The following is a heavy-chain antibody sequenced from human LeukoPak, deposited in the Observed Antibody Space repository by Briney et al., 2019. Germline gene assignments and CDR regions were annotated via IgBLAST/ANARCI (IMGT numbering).Heavy chain of an antibody. CDR3: ARGDYDAKFASYYYYMDV. D-gene: IGHD4/OR15-4a*01. J-gene: IGHJ6*03. CDR1: GFTFSSYW. Sequence: GGSLRLSCAASGFTFSSYWMSWVRQAPGKGLEWVSVIYSGGSTYYADSVKGRFTISRDNSKNTLYLQMNSLRAEDTAVYYCARGDYDAKFASYYYYMDVWGKGTTVTISS. V-gene: IGHV3-53*01. CDR2: IYSGGST.